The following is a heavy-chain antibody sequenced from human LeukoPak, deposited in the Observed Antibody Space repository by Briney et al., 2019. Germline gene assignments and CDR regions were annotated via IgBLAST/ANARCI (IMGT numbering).Heavy chain of an antibody. D-gene: IGHD3-22*01. CDR3: ARDRRTMIASRWYFDL. Sequence: SETLYLTCTVSGGSISSYYWSWIRQPAGKGLEWIGRIYTSGSTNYNPSLKSRVTMSVDTSKNQFSLKLSSVTAADTAVYYCARDRRTMIASRWYFDLWGRGTLVTVSS. CDR1: GGSISSYY. V-gene: IGHV4-4*07. CDR2: IYTSGST. J-gene: IGHJ2*01.